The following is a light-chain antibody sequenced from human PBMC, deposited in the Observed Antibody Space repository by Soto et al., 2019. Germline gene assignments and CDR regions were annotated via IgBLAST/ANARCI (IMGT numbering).Light chain of an antibody. CDR1: SSDIGGYNY. J-gene: IGLJ1*01. CDR2: EVT. V-gene: IGLV2-14*01. Sequence: QAASVSGSPGQSITISCTGGSSDIGGYNYVSWFQQHPGKAPKLMIYEVTNRPSGVSNRFSGSKSGSTASLTISGLQAEDEADYYCSSYTSSNTLVFGTGTKLTVL. CDR3: SSYTSSNTLV.